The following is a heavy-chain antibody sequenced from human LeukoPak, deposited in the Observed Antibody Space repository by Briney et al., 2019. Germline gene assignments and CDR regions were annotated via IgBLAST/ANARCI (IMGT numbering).Heavy chain of an antibody. V-gene: IGHV3-30-3*01. CDR2: ISHDGSDK. Sequence: PGRSERLSCAASGFTFSKFAMHWVSQAPGKGLEWVAVISHDGSDKYYADSVKGRFTISRDNSKITLYLQINSLRAEDTAVYYCARLETRGSAQGGGDYWVQGTLATVPS. D-gene: IGHD2-15*01. CDR1: GFTFSKFA. J-gene: IGHJ4*02. CDR3: ARLETRGSAQGGGDY.